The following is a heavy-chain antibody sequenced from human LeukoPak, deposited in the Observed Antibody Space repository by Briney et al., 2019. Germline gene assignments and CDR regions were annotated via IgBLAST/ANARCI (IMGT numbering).Heavy chain of an antibody. CDR3: ARQQPPYYYDSSDSPESFDI. CDR2: IYHSGST. Sequence: SETLSLTCTVSGYSISSGYYWGWIRQPPGKGLEWIGSIYHSGSTYYNPSLKSRVTISVDTSKNQFSLKLSSVTAADTAVYYCARQQPPYYYDSSDSPESFDIWGQGTMVTVSS. V-gene: IGHV4-38-2*02. CDR1: GYSISSGYY. J-gene: IGHJ3*02. D-gene: IGHD3-22*01.